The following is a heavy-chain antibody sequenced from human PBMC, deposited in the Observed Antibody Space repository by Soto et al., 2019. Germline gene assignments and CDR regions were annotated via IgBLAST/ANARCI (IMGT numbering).Heavy chain of an antibody. CDR1: GGSISSYY. V-gene: IGHV4-59*01. D-gene: IGHD4-17*01. J-gene: IGHJ4*02. CDR3: ARDDSYGNRFDY. CDR2: IYYSGST. Sequence: PSETLSLTCTVSGGSISSYYWSWIRQPPGKGLEWIGYIYYSGSTNYNPSLKSRVTISVDTSKNQFSLKLSSVTAADTAVYYCARDDSYGNRFDYWGQGTLVTSPQ.